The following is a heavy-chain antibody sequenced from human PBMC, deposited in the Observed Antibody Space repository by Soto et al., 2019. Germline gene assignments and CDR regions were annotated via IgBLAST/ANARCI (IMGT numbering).Heavy chain of an antibody. J-gene: IGHJ6*02. CDR3: ARDLIQLRLGKYSFNGMDV. CDR2: IVPRFGSP. D-gene: IGHD3-16*01. Sequence: QVQLVQSGAEMRKPGSSLRVSCKASGGTFSDFAFSWVRQAPGQGLEWMGGIVPRFGSPNYAQKFGGRVTISAETSTSTVYMEVSSLRFDDTAVYFCARDLIQLRLGKYSFNGMDVWGQGTTITVSS. V-gene: IGHV1-69*06. CDR1: GGTFSDFA.